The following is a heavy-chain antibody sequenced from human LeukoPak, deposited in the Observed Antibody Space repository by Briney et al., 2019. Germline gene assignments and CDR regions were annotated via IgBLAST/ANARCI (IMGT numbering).Heavy chain of an antibody. CDR1: GGSISSYY. CDR3: AKHGVGAPYYFDY. CDR2: IYTSGST. V-gene: IGHV4-4*09. D-gene: IGHD1-26*01. Sequence: SETLSLTCTVSGGSISSYYWSWIRQPPGKGLEWIGYIYTSGSTNYNPSLKSRVTISVDTSKNQFSLKLSSVTAADTAVYYCAKHGVGAPYYFDYWGQGTLLTVSS. J-gene: IGHJ4*02.